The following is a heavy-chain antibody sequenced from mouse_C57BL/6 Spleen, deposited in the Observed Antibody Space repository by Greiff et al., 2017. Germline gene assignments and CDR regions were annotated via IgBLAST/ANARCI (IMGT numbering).Heavy chain of an antibody. Sequence: EVMLVESEGGLVQPGSSMKLSCTASGFTFSDYYMAWVRQVPEKGLEWVANINYDGSSTYYLDSLKSRFIISRDNAKNILYLQMSSLKSEDTATYYCARDGGSGYPFAYWGQGTLVTVSA. CDR3: ARDGGSGYPFAY. J-gene: IGHJ3*01. CDR2: INYDGSST. D-gene: IGHD3-2*02. V-gene: IGHV5-16*01. CDR1: GFTFSDYY.